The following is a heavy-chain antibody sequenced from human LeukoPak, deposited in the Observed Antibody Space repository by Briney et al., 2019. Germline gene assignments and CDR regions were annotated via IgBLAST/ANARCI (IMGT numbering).Heavy chain of an antibody. CDR2: FDPEDGQT. J-gene: IGHJ4*02. V-gene: IGHV1-24*01. Sequence: GASVKASCKLSGYSLTELSMHSVRQAPGKGLEWMGGFDPEDGQTIYAQKFQGRVTMTEDTTTDTAYMELSSLRSGDTAVYYCSTEGKGTADEGFGYWGQGTLVTVSS. CDR1: GYSLTELS. D-gene: IGHD1/OR15-1a*01. CDR3: STEGKGTADEGFGY.